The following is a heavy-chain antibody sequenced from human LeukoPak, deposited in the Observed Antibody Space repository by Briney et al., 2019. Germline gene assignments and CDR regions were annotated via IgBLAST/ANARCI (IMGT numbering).Heavy chain of an antibody. CDR1: GGSISSGGYY. J-gene: IGHJ6*03. CDR3: ARGGFLEWLLGGRYYYMDV. CDR2: IYSSGST. D-gene: IGHD3-3*01. Sequence: SQTLSLTCTVSGGSISSGGYYWSWIRQPAGKGLEWIGRIYSSGSTNYNPSLKSRVTISVDTSKNQFSLKLSSVTAADTAVYYCARGGFLEWLLGGRYYYMDVWGKGTTVTVSS. V-gene: IGHV4-61*02.